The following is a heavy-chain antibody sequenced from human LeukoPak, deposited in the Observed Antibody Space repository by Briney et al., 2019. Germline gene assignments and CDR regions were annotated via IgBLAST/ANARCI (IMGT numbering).Heavy chain of an antibody. CDR2: IYYSGST. CDR3: ARDTRYLGWFDP. Sequence: PSETLSLTCTVSGGSISSSSYYWGWIRQPPGEGLEWIGYIYYSGSTNYNPSLKSRVTISVDTSKNQFSLKLSSVTAADTAVYYCARDTRYLGWFDPWGQGTLVTVSS. D-gene: IGHD3-9*01. CDR1: GGSISSSSYY. J-gene: IGHJ5*02. V-gene: IGHV4-61*01.